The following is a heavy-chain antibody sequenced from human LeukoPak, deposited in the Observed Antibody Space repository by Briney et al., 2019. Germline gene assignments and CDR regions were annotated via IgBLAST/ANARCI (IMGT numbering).Heavy chain of an antibody. CDR2: IIPIFGTA. V-gene: IGHV1-69*13. CDR3: ARVVGATQFDP. CDR1: GYTLAELS. Sequence: GASVKVSCKVSGYTLAELSMHWVRQAPGKGLEWMGGIIPIFGTANYAQKFQGRVTITADESTSTAYMELGSLRSEDTAVYYCARVVGATQFDPWGQGTLVTVSS. J-gene: IGHJ5*02. D-gene: IGHD1-26*01.